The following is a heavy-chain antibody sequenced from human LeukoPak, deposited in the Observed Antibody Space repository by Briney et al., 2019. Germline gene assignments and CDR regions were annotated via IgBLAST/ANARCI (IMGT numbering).Heavy chain of an antibody. D-gene: IGHD4-11*01. CDR3: AKDGSQLQPFDY. CDR2: INNSGVST. V-gene: IGHV3-23*01. Sequence: PGGSLRLSCEASGFSFSCYVMSWVRQAPGKGLEWVSTINNSGVSTYYADSVKGRFTISRDNSKNTLYLQMNSLRVDDTAVYYCAKDGSQLQPFDYWGQGTLVTVSS. J-gene: IGHJ4*02. CDR1: GFSFSCYV.